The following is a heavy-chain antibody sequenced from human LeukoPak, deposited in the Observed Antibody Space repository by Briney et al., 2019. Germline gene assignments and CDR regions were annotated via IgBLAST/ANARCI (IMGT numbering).Heavy chain of an antibody. CDR1: GFTFSDYY. V-gene: IGHV3-11*05. CDR2: ISSSSSYT. J-gene: IGHJ5*02. D-gene: IGHD2-2*01. Sequence: GRSLRLSCAASGFTFSDYYMSWIRQAPGKGLEWVSYISSSSSYTNYADSVKGRFTISRDNAKNSLYLQMNSLRAEDTAVYYCARDGCSSTSCYADWFDPWGQGTLVTVSS. CDR3: ARDGCSSTSCYADWFDP.